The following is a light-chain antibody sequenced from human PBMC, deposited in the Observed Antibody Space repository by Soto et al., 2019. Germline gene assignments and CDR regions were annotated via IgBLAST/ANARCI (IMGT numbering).Light chain of an antibody. Sequence: EIVLTQSPGTLSLSSGERATLSRRASQSVSDNYLAWYQQKPGQAPRLLIYGASSRAAGIPDRFSGSGSGPDFTLTISRLGPEDVAVYFCQQYGSSPWTFGQGTKVDIK. CDR3: QQYGSSPWT. CDR2: GAS. V-gene: IGKV3-20*01. CDR1: QSVSDNY. J-gene: IGKJ1*01.